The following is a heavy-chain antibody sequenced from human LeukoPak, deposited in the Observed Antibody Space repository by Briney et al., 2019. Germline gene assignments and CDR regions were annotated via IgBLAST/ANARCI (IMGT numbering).Heavy chain of an antibody. Sequence: GGSLRLSCAASGFTFNSYSMNWVRQAPGKGLGWVSSISSGSSYIYNADSVKGRFTISRDNAKNSLYLQMNSLRAEDTAVYYCARGAQIVVTPTAQARPGPSGVDYWGQGTLVTVSS. CDR1: GFTFNSYS. CDR3: ARGAQIVVTPTAQARPGPSGVDY. CDR2: ISSGSSYI. J-gene: IGHJ4*02. D-gene: IGHD2-2*01. V-gene: IGHV3-21*01.